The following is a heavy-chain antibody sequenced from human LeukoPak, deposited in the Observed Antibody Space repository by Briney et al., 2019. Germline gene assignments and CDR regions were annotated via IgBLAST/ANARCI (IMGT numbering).Heavy chain of an antibody. J-gene: IGHJ5*02. V-gene: IGHV4-31*03. CDR2: IYYSGST. CDR3: ARVVWVDDSDKWLDP. D-gene: IGHD3-9*01. CDR1: GGSINSGGYY. Sequence: SETLSLTCTVSGGSINSGGYYWSWIRQHPGKGLEWIGYIYYSGSTYYNPSLKSRVTISVDTSKNQFSLKLRSVTAADTAVYYCARVVWVDDSDKWLDPWGQGTLVTVSS.